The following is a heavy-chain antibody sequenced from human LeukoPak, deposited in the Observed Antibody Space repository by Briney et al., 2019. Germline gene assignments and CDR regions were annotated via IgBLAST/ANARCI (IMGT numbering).Heavy chain of an antibody. D-gene: IGHD6-6*01. V-gene: IGHV3-48*03. CDR3: ARGPSIAARYDAFDI. Sequence: GGSLRLSCAASEFTFTSYELNWVRQAPGKGLEWVSYISSSGNTISYADSVKGRFTISRDNAKNSLYLQVISLRAEDAAVYYCARGPSIAARYDAFDIWGQGTMVTVSS. CDR2: ISSSGNTI. CDR1: EFTFTSYE. J-gene: IGHJ3*02.